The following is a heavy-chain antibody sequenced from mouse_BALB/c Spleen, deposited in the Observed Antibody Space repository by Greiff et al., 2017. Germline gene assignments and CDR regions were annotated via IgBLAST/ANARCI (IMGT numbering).Heavy chain of an antibody. D-gene: IGHD4-1*01. Sequence: EVKLMESGPGLVKPSQSLSLTCTVTGYSITSDYAWNWIRQFPGNKLEWMGYISYSGSTSYNPSLKSRISITRDTSKNQFFLQLNSVTTEDTATYYCAGAGTGFAYWGQGTLVTVSA. V-gene: IGHV3-2*02. J-gene: IGHJ3*01. CDR3: AGAGTGFAY. CDR2: ISYSGST. CDR1: GYSITSDYA.